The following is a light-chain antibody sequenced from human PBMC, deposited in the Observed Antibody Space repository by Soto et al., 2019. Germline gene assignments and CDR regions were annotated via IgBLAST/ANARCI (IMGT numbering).Light chain of an antibody. Sequence: QSVLTQPPSISGAPGQRVTISCTGSSSNIGAGSDVHWYHQLPGTAPKLLIYGNTNRPSGVPDRFSGPKSGTSASLAIAGLQTEDEGDYYCQTYDSSLSGLYVFGTGTKV. CDR2: GNT. CDR3: QTYDSSLSGLYV. CDR1: SSNIGAGSD. V-gene: IGLV1-40*01. J-gene: IGLJ1*01.